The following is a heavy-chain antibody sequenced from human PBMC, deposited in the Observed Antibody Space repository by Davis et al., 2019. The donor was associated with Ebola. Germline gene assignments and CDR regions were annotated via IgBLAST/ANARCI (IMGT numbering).Heavy chain of an antibody. V-gene: IGHV4-34*01. CDR2: INHSGST. J-gene: IGHJ4*02. D-gene: IGHD2-15*01. CDR3: ARGRGVVAATRYYFDY. Sequence: SETLSLTCAVYGGSFSGYYWSWIRQLPGKGLEWTGEINHSGSTNYNPSLKSRVTISVDTSKNQFSSKLSSVTAADTAVYYCARGRGVVAATRYYFDYWGQGTLVTVSS. CDR1: GGSFSGYY.